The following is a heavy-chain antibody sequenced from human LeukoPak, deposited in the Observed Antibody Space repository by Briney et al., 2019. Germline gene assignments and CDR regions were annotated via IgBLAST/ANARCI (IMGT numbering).Heavy chain of an antibody. CDR2: IYSGGST. CDR3: ARDYYDILTGYYPWYFDL. V-gene: IGHV3-53*01. J-gene: IGHJ2*01. D-gene: IGHD3-9*01. Sequence: GGSLRLSCAASGLTFTNCAMSWVRQAPGRGLEWVSVIYSGGSTYYADSVKGRFTISRDNSKNTLYLQMNSLRAEDTAVYYCARDYYDILTGYYPWYFDLWGRGTLVTVSS. CDR1: GLTFTNCA.